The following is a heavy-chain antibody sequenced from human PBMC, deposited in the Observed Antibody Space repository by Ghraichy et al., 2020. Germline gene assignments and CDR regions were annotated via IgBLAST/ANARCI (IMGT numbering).Heavy chain of an antibody. D-gene: IGHD5-18*01. CDR2: IYPGDSDT. CDR3: ARHTSYVDTAMVTVGVTVHDAFDI. V-gene: IGHV5-51*01. J-gene: IGHJ3*02. Sequence: GESLNISCKGSGYSFTSYWIGWVRQMPGKGLEWMGIIYPGDSDTRYSPSFQGQVTISADKSISTAYLQWSSLKASDTAMYYCARHTSYVDTAMVTVGVTVHDAFDIWGQGTMVTVSS. CDR1: GYSFTSYW.